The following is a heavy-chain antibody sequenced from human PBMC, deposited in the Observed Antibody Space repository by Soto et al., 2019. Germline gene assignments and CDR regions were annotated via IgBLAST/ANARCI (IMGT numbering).Heavy chain of an antibody. Sequence: GASVKVSCKTSGYTFSNYGIKWVRQAPGQGPEWMGWISAYNGNTNYAQKLQGRVTMTTDTSTSTAYMELRSLRSDDPAVYYCARSKDVGAAHDYWGQGTLVTVSS. CDR3: ARSKDVGAAHDY. V-gene: IGHV1-18*01. J-gene: IGHJ4*02. CDR2: ISAYNGNT. CDR1: GYTFSNYG.